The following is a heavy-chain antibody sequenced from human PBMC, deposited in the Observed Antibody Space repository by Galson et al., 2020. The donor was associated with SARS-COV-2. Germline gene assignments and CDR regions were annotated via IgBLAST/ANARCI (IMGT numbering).Heavy chain of an antibody. D-gene: IGHD4-17*01. CDR2: IHSTGNT. CDR3: ARTSSTGTREYYFGY. CDR1: GGSISTDDYY. V-gene: IGHV4-30-4*01. J-gene: IGHJ4*01. Sequence: SETLSLTCAVSGGSISTDDYYWTWIRQPPGKGLEWIGDIHSTGNTYYNPSLRSRVSTSIDTSKNQFSLKLTSVTTADTAVYFCARTSSTGTREYYFGYWGQEPWSPSPQ.